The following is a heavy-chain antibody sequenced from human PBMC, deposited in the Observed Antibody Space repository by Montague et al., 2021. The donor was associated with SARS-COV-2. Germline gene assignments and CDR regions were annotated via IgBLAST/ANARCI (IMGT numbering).Heavy chain of an antibody. CDR3: AGMLVPYYGMDV. CDR1: EFTFSSYG. J-gene: IGHJ6*02. Sequence: SLRLSCAASEFTFSSYGMHWVRQAPGKGLEWVAVIWYDGSNKYYADSVKGRFTISRDNSKNTLYLQMNSLRAEDTAVYYCAGMLVPYYGMDVWGQGTTVIVSS. D-gene: IGHD6-13*01. CDR2: IWYDGSNK. V-gene: IGHV3-33*01.